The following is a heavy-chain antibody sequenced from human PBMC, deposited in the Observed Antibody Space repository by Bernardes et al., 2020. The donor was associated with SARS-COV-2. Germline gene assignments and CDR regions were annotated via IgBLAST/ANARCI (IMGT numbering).Heavy chain of an antibody. CDR1: GGTFSSYT. D-gene: IGHD2-2*01. CDR3: ARDHIVVVPAARYNWFDP. V-gene: IGHV1-69*02. CDR2: IIPILGIA. J-gene: IGHJ5*02. Sequence: SVKVSCKASGGTFSSYTISWVRQAPGQGLEWMGRIIPILGIANYAQKFQGRVTITADKSTSTAYMELSSLRSEDTAVYYCARDHIVVVPAARYNWFDPWGQGTLVTVSS.